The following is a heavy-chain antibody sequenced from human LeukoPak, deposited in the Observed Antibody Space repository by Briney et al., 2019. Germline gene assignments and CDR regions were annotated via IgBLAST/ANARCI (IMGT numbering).Heavy chain of an antibody. CDR1: DFHFTSYW. CDR3: AWGSGGAFDY. V-gene: IGHV5-10-1*01. CDR2: IDPSDSYT. J-gene: IGHJ4*02. D-gene: IGHD3-10*01. Sequence: GESLQISGKGSDFHFTSYWISGVRQLPGKGLEWMGRIDPSDSYTNYSPSFQGHVTISSDKSIITAYLQWSILKASDTAMYYCAWGSGGAFDYWGQGTLVTVSS.